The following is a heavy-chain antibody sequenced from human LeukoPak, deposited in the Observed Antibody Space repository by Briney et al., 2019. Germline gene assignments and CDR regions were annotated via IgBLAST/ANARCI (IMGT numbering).Heavy chain of an antibody. CDR3: ARTSSGWYEVDY. CDR1: GFTFSSYA. V-gene: IGHV3-64*01. J-gene: IGHJ4*02. D-gene: IGHD6-19*01. Sequence: PGGSLRLSCAASGFTFSSYAMHWVRQAPGKGLEYVSAISSNGGSTYYANSVKGRFTISRDNSKNTLYLQMGSLRAEDMAVYYCARTSSGWYEVDYWGQGTLVTVSS. CDR2: ISSNGGST.